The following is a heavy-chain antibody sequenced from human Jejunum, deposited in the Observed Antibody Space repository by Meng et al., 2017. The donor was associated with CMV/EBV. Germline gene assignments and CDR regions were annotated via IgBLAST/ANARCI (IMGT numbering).Heavy chain of an antibody. CDR3: GDFEAG. J-gene: IGHJ4*02. CDR2: INSDGGFT. Sequence: SLKISCAASGFTFGSCWMHWVRQAPGKGLVWVSSINSDGGFTPCADSVKGRFTVSRDNAKSTVYLQMNSLTVEDAAVYYCGDFEAGWGQGTLVTVSS. D-gene: IGHD3-3*01. CDR1: GFTFGSCW. V-gene: IGHV3-74*01.